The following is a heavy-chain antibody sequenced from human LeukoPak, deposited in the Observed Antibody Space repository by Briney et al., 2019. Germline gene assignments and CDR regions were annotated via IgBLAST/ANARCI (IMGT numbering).Heavy chain of an antibody. CDR1: GGTFSSYA. CDR3: ARDETGQLVPWFDP. CDR2: IIPIFGTA. D-gene: IGHD6-6*01. V-gene: IGHV1-69*06. J-gene: IGHJ5*02. Sequence: GASVKVSCKASGGTFSSYAISWVRQAPGQGLEWMGRIIPIFGTANYAQKFQGRVTITADKPTSTAYMELSSLRSEDTAVYYCARDETGQLVPWFDPWGQGTLVTVSS.